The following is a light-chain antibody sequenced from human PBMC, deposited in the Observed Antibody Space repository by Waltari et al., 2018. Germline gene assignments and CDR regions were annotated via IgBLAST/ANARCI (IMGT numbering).Light chain of an antibody. Sequence: TQSPATLSLSPGERATLSCRASENVDTNIAWYQQKPGQPPRLLISGASTRATDIPPRFSGSGSGTEFTLSISSLQSEDFAVYYCHQYKNWPPWTFGQGTKVEIK. J-gene: IGKJ1*01. V-gene: IGKV3-15*01. CDR2: GAS. CDR1: ENVDTN. CDR3: HQYKNWPPWT.